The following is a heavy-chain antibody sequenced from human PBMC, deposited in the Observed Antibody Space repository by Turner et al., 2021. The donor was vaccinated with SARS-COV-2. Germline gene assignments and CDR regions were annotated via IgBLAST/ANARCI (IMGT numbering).Heavy chain of an antibody. V-gene: IGHV3-23*01. CDR1: GFTFSTYG. CDR3: TMDSGWTHAY. D-gene: IGHD1-26*01. J-gene: IGHJ4*02. Sequence: EVHLLQSGGGLVQPGGSLRLSCAASGFTFSTYGVSWVRQAPGKGLGWVSGMTGSDGGTNYGDSVKGRFTIARDNARNTVSLQMDNLRAEDTALYYCTMDSGWTHAYWGQGTLVTVSS. CDR2: MTGSDGGT.